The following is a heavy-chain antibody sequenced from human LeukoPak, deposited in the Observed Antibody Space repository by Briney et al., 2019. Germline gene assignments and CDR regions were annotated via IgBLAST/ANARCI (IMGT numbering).Heavy chain of an antibody. V-gene: IGHV4-34*01. CDR3: ARRSELLWFGELLSNWFDP. J-gene: IGHJ5*02. CDR1: GGSFSGYY. CDR2: INHSGST. Sequence: NPSETLSLTCAVYGGSFSGYYWSWIRQPPGKGLEWIGEINHSGSTNYNPSLKSRVTISVDTSKNQFSLKLSSVTAADTAVYYCARRSELLWFGELLSNWFDPWGQGTLVTVSS. D-gene: IGHD3-10*01.